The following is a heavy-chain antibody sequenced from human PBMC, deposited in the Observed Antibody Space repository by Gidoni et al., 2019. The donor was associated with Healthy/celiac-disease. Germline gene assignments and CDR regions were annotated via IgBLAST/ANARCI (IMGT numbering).Heavy chain of an antibody. D-gene: IGHD6-13*01. V-gene: IGHV3-33*01. CDR3: AVGGISYFDY. Sequence: QVQLVESGGGVVQPGRSLRLSCAASGFTFSSYGMHWVRQAPGKGLAWVAVIWYDGSNKYYADSVKGRFTISRDNSKNTLYLQMNSLRAEDTAVYYCAVGGISYFDYWGQGTLVTVSS. J-gene: IGHJ4*02. CDR2: IWYDGSNK. CDR1: GFTFSSYG.